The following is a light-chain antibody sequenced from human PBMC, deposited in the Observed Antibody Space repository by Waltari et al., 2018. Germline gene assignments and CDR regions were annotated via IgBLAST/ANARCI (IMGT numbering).Light chain of an antibody. CDR1: SSDVGGHNY. CDR3: SSYTSSSTLGV. V-gene: IGLV2-14*01. Sequence: QSPLTQPASVSGSPGQSITISCTGTSSDVGGHNYVSRYQQHPGKAPKLMIYDVSNRPSGVSNRFSGSKSGNTASLTISGLQAEDEADYYCSSYTSSSTLGVFGGGTKLTVL. CDR2: DVS. J-gene: IGLJ2*01.